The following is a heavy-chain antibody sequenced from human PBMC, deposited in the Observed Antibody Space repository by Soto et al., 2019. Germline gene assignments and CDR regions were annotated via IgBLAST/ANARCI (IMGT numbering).Heavy chain of an antibody. V-gene: IGHV3-23*01. Sequence: VGSLRLSCATSGFTFANYGMGWVRQAPGKGLEWVSALSASGANTYYADSGRGRFTISRDNSKNTLYLQMNSLRAEDTAVYYCAKEGGSMQPFDYWGQGTLVTVSS. CDR1: GFTFANYG. CDR3: AKEGGSMQPFDY. J-gene: IGHJ4*02. CDR2: LSASGANT. D-gene: IGHD5-12*01.